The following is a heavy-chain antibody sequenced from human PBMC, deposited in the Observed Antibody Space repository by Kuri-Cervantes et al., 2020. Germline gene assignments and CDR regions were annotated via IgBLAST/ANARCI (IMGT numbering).Heavy chain of an antibody. V-gene: IGHV3-21*01. CDR2: ISASGSYI. CDR1: GFTFSSYS. Sequence: GESLKISCAVSGFTFSSYSMNWVRQAPGKGLEWVSSISASGSYIYFADSVKGRFTISRDNAQNSLDLHMNSLRAEDTAVYYCARDHVVQTAGIDYWGQGTLVTVSS. J-gene: IGHJ4*02. CDR3: ARDHVVQTAGIDY. D-gene: IGHD2-21*02.